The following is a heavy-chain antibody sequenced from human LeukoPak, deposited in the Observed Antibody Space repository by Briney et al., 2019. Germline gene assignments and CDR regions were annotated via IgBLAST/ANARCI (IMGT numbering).Heavy chain of an antibody. CDR1: GYSINNYW. J-gene: IGHJ5*02. CDR2: IYPADSDI. CDR3: ARQEYCSGGSCYTWFDP. Sequence: GESLKISCKGSGYSINNYWVGWVRQMPGKGLEWMGIIYPADSDIRYSPSFQGQVTISADKSISTAYLQWSSLKASDTAMYYCARQEYCSGGSCYTWFDPWGQGTLVTVSS. D-gene: IGHD2-15*01. V-gene: IGHV5-51*01.